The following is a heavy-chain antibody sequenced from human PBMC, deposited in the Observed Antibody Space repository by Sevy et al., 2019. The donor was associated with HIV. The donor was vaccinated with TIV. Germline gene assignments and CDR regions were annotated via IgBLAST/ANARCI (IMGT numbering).Heavy chain of an antibody. J-gene: IGHJ3*02. CDR1: GGSISSYY. V-gene: IGHV4-59*01. CDR3: ARLDYYDSSGYYYVAFDI. D-gene: IGHD3-22*01. CDR2: IYYSGST. Sequence: SETLSLTCTVSGGSISSYYWSWIRQPPGKGLEWIGYIYYSGSTNYNPSLKSRVTISVDTSKNQFSLKLSSVTAADPAVYYCARLDYYDSSGYYYVAFDIWGQGTMVTVSS.